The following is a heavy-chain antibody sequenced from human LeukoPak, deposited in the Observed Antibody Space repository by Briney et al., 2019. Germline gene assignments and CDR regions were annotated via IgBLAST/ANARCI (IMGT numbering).Heavy chain of an antibody. CDR1: GGSISSYY. CDR3: ARADIVVVPAARYYYGMDV. D-gene: IGHD2-2*01. Sequence: PSETLSLTCTVSGGSISSYYWSWIRQPPGKGLEWIGYIYYSGSTNYNPSLKSRVTISVDTSKNQFSLKLSSVTAADTAVYYCARADIVVVPAARYYYGMDVWGQGTTVTVSS. CDR2: IYYSGST. V-gene: IGHV4-59*01. J-gene: IGHJ6*02.